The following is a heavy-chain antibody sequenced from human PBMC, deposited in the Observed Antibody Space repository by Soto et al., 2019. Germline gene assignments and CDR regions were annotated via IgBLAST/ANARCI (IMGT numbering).Heavy chain of an antibody. D-gene: IGHD5-12*01. CDR2: IYYSGAT. V-gene: IGHV4-39*02. CDR3: APVGIGTTTVDY. CDR1: GGSISSSTYY. Sequence: QLQLRESGPGLVQPSETLSLTCLVSGGSISSSTYYWGWIRQPPGKGLEWIGSIYYSGATYYNPPRRSRITISMDRSKNHFSLKLTSVTAADTAIYYCAPVGIGTTTVDYWGQGTLVTVSS. J-gene: IGHJ4*02.